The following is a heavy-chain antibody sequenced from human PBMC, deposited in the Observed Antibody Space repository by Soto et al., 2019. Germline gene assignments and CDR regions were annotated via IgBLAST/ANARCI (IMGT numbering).Heavy chain of an antibody. CDR2: IDPSDSYT. V-gene: IGHV5-10-1*03. CDR3: ARQTGAYYYDSGSSLRTGFDP. CDR1: GYSFTTYW. J-gene: IGHJ5*02. Sequence: EMQLVQSGAEVKKPGESLRISCKGSGYSFTTYWITWVRQMPGKGLEWMGRIDPSDSYTDYSPSFQGHVTISADKSISTAYLQWSSLKASDTAMYYCARQTGAYYYDSGSSLRTGFDPWGQGTLVTVSS. D-gene: IGHD3-10*01.